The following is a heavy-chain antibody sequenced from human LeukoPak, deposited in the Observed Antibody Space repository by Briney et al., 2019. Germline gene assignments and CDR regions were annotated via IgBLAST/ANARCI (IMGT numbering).Heavy chain of an antibody. Sequence: GASVKVSCKASGYTLTSYEINWVRQATGQGLEWMGWMNPNSGRTGYAQNFQGRITITRNTSISTAYMELSSLRSEDTAVYYCTRETSSRYFDYWGQGTLVTVTS. V-gene: IGHV1-8*01. CDR3: TRETSSRYFDY. CDR1: GYTLTSYE. CDR2: MNPNSGRT. J-gene: IGHJ4*02.